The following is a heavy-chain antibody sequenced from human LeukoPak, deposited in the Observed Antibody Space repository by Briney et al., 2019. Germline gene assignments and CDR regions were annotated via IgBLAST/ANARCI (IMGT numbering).Heavy chain of an antibody. CDR2: ISSSSSYI. J-gene: IGHJ4*02. D-gene: IGHD1-1*01. V-gene: IGHV3-21*04. CDR3: AKGQELDDGVFDS. CDR1: EFTFSSYS. Sequence: KPGGSLRLSCAASEFTFSSYSMNWVRQAPGKGLEWVSSISSSSSYIYYADSVKGQFTISRDNAKNSLYLQMNSLRVEDTATFYCAKGQELDDGVFDSWGQGTMVTVSS.